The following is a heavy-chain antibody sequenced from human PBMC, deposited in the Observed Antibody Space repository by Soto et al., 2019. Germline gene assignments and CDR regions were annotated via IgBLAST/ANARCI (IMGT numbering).Heavy chain of an antibody. V-gene: IGHV4-34*01. CDR3: ARGHPPKVVVVAATRSRYYMDV. CDR1: GGSFSGYY. D-gene: IGHD2-15*01. CDR2: INHSGST. J-gene: IGHJ6*03. Sequence: PSETLSLTCAVYGGSFSGYYWSWIRQPPGKGLEWIGEINHSGSTNYNPSLKSRVTISVDTSKNQFSLKLSSVTAADTAVYYCARGHPPKVVVVAATRSRYYMDVWGKGTTVTVSS.